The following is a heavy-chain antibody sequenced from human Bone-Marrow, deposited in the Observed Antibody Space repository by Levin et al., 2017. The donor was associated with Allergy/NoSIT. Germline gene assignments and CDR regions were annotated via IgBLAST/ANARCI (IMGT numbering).Heavy chain of an antibody. Sequence: PSETLSLTCAASGFTFRTYAMSWVRPAPGKGLEWLSGISGSGAGTFYADSVKGRFNISKDNSKNMVYLQLNSLRVEDTAVYYCAKVGSGWFRNKLDSWGQGTLVTVSS. CDR3: AKVGSGWFRNKLDS. CDR2: ISGSGAGT. D-gene: IGHD6-19*01. J-gene: IGHJ4*02. CDR1: GFTFRTYA. V-gene: IGHV3-23*01.